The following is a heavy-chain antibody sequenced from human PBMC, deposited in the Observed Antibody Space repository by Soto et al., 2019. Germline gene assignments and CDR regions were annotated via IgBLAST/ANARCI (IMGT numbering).Heavy chain of an antibody. CDR2: IYYSVST. CDR1: GGSISSSTFY. J-gene: IGHJ4*02. D-gene: IGHD6-13*01. Sequence: QLQLQESGPGLVKPSETLSLTCAVSGGSISSSTFYWGWIRQPPGKGLEWIGNIYYSVSTYYNPSLQSRVTISVDTSKNQFSLKLNSVTAADTAVYYCARLGGYSSNYYGVDYWGQGTLVTVSS. V-gene: IGHV4-39*01. CDR3: ARLGGYSSNYYGVDY.